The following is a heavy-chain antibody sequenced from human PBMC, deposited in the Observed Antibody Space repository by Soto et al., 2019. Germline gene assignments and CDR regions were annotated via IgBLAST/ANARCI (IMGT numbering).Heavy chain of an antibody. V-gene: IGHV3-23*01. CDR3: AKKAGIISRYGLDV. J-gene: IGHJ6*02. CDR1: GFTFSSFA. Sequence: PVGSLRLSGAASGFTFSSFAMNWVRQAPGKGLEWVAVISGNATSTYYADSVKGRFTISRDNSKNTMYLQMNSLRAEDTAVYCCAKKAGIISRYGLDVWGQGTTVTVSS. CDR2: ISGNATST.